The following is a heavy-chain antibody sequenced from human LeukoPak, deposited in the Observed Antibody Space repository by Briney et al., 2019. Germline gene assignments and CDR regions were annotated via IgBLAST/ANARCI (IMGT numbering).Heavy chain of an antibody. J-gene: IGHJ4*02. D-gene: IGHD6-13*01. CDR1: GFVFSDYE. CDR3: ARVQQLVSSV. Sequence: GGSLRLSCAASGFVFSDYEFNWVRQAPGKGLEWLSYISSSSGTIYYADSVKGRFTISRDNAKNSLYLQMNSLRAEDTAVYYCARVQQLVSSVWGQGTLVTVSS. CDR2: ISSSSGTI. V-gene: IGHV3-48*03.